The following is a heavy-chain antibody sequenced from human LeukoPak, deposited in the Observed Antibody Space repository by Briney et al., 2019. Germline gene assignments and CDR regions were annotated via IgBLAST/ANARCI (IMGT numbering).Heavy chain of an antibody. CDR2: ISGSGCST. J-gene: IGHJ2*01. D-gene: IGHD7-27*01. CDR3: AREATWGQWYFHL. Sequence: GGSLRLSCAASGFTFSSYAMSWVRQAPGKGLEWVAAISGSGCSTYYADSVKGRFSPSRDNSKNTCPLQMNGLTDEGRDVYYCAREATWGQWYFHLWGGGAPVSVSS. V-gene: IGHV3-23*01. CDR1: GFTFSSYA.